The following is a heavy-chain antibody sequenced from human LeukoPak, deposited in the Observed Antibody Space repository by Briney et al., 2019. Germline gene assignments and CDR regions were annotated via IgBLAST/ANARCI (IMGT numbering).Heavy chain of an antibody. J-gene: IGHJ3*02. CDR3: ARSSDQHDYGDYNDASDI. Sequence: PSETLSLTCTVSGGSISNYYWSWIRQPPGKGLEWIGYIYYSGSTNYNPSLKSRVTISVDTSKNQFSLKLSSVTAADTAVYYCARSSDQHDYGDYNDASDIWGQGTMVTVSS. CDR1: GGSISNYY. CDR2: IYYSGST. D-gene: IGHD4-17*01. V-gene: IGHV4-59*01.